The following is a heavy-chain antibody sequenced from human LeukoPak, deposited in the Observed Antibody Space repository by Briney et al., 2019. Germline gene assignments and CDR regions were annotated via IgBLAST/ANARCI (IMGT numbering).Heavy chain of an antibody. J-gene: IGHJ4*02. D-gene: IGHD3-10*01. CDR3: ARGGSGSYYYFDY. V-gene: IGHV3-30-3*01. CDR1: GFTFSSYA. Sequence: GGSLRLSCAASGFTFSSYAMHWVRQAPGKGLEWGAVISYDGSNKYYADSVKGRFTISRDNSKNTLYLQMNSLRAEDTAVYYCARGGSGSYYYFDYWGQGTLVTVSS. CDR2: ISYDGSNK.